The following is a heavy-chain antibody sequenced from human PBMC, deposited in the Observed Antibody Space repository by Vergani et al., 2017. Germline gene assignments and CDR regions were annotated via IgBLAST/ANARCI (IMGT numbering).Heavy chain of an antibody. CDR1: GFTFSSYG. D-gene: IGHD2-2*01. J-gene: IGHJ4*02. Sequence: VQLLESGGGLVQPGGSLRLSCAASGFTFSSYGMHWVRQAPGKGLEWVAVIWYDGSNKYYADSVKGRFTISRDNSKNTLYLQMNSLRAEDTAVYYCARDWTRYCSSTSCYLPDYWGQGTLVTVSS. CDR3: ARDWTRYCSSTSCYLPDY. V-gene: IGHV3-33*01. CDR2: IWYDGSNK.